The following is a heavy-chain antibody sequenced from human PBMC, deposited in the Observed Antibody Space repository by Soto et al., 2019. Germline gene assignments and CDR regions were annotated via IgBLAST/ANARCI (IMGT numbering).Heavy chain of an antibody. V-gene: IGHV4-34*01. CDR2: INHSGST. CDR3: ARGRDIVVVPAAIGRGYYGMDV. Sequence: QVQLQQWGAGLLKPSETLSLTCAVYGGSFSGYYWSWIRQPPGKGLEWIGEINHSGSTNYNPSLKSRVTISVDTSKNQFSLKLSSVTAADTAVYYCARGRDIVVVPAAIGRGYYGMDVWGQGTTVTVSS. D-gene: IGHD2-2*01. J-gene: IGHJ6*02. CDR1: GGSFSGYY.